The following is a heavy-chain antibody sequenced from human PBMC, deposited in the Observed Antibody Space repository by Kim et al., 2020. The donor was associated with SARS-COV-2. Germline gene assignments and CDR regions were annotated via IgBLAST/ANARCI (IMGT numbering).Heavy chain of an antibody. Sequence: GGSLRLSCAASGFIFNNYAMHWVRQAPGKGLDWVAVISYDGSNKNYADSVKGRFTISRDNSKSTLCLQANNLRVEDTSVYYCARTDGAYYYGMDVWGQGTTVTVSS. CDR1: GFIFNNYA. V-gene: IGHV3-30*03. CDR3: ARTDGAYYYGMDV. CDR2: ISYDGSNK. J-gene: IGHJ6*02. D-gene: IGHD3-10*01.